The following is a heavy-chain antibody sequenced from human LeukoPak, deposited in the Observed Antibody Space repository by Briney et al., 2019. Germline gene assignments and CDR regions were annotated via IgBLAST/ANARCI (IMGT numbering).Heavy chain of an antibody. CDR1: GGSISSSSHY. V-gene: IGHV4-39*01. CDR3: ARQRTSGSASNLRVAQIDS. CDR2: IYYSGST. D-gene: IGHD3-3*01. Sequence: SETLSLTCTVSGGSISSSSHYWAWIRQSPGTGLEWIGSIYYSGSTYYNPSLKSRATISVDTTKNQISLKVSSVTAADSALYFCARQRTSGSASNLRVAQIDSWGQGTLVTVSS. J-gene: IGHJ4*02.